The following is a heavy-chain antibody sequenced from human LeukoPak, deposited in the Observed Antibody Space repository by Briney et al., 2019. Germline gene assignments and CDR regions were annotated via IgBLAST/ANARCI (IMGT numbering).Heavy chain of an antibody. CDR3: AREGWFGNGMDV. CDR1: GGSFTSSSYY. J-gene: IGHJ6*02. Sequence: PSETLSLTCTVSGGSFTSSSYYWGWIRQPPGKGLEWIGNINYSGNTYYNPSLKSRVTISVDTSKNQFSLKLSSVTAADTAMYYCAREGWFGNGMDVWGQGTTVTVFS. CDR2: INYSGNT. D-gene: IGHD3-10*01. V-gene: IGHV4-39*07.